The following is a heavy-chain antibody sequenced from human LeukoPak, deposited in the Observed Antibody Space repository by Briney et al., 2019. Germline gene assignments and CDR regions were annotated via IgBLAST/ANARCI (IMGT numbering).Heavy chain of an antibody. CDR1: GGSISSYY. Sequence: SETLSLTCTVSGGSISSYYWSWIRQPPGKGLEWIGYIYYSGSTNYNPPLKSRVTISVDTSKNQFSLKLSSVTAADTAVYYCARAPGYYDSSGYIDYWGQGTLVTVSS. D-gene: IGHD3-22*01. V-gene: IGHV4-59*01. CDR3: ARAPGYYDSSGYIDY. CDR2: IYYSGST. J-gene: IGHJ4*02.